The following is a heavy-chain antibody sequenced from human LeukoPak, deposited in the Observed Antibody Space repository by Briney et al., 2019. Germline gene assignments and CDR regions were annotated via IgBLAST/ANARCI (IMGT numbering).Heavy chain of an antibody. CDR3: AKVGETGGDYFDY. V-gene: IGHV3-48*01. D-gene: IGHD3-10*01. CDR2: ISSSSNTI. J-gene: IGHJ4*02. CDR1: GFTFSIYS. Sequence: PGESLRLSCTASGFTFSIYSMNWVRQAPGKGLEWVSYISSSSNTIHYADSVKGRFTISRDNSKNTLYLQMDSLRPEDTAVYYCAKVGETGGDYFDYWGQGTLVTVSS.